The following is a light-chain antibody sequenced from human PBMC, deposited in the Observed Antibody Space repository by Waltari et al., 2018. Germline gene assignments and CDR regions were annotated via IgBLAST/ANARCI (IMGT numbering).Light chain of an antibody. Sequence: QSVLTQPPSVSGAPGQRVSISCTGSGSHLGEGYDVHWYQQQPGKAPKLLIYGTSTRPPGVPDRFFGSQSGTSASLAITALQAEDEAEYYCQSYDTSLSVVFGGGTKLTVL. V-gene: IGLV1-40*01. CDR2: GTS. CDR3: QSYDTSLSVV. CDR1: GSHLGEGYD. J-gene: IGLJ2*01.